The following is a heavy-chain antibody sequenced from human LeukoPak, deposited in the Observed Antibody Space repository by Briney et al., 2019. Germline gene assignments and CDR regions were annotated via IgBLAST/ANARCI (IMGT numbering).Heavy chain of an antibody. CDR1: GFTFSSYA. Sequence: PGGSLRLSCAASGFTFSSYAMNWVRQPPGKGVEGVSAISYNGGVTYYAESVKGRFTISRDNYKNTLYVQMNSLRADDTAIYYCTKVALTTENFDLWGQGTLVTVSS. D-gene: IGHD4-11*01. CDR3: TKVALTTENFDL. CDR2: ISYNGGVT. V-gene: IGHV3-23*01. J-gene: IGHJ4*02.